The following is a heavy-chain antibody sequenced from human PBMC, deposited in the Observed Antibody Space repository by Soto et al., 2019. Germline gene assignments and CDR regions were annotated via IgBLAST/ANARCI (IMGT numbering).Heavy chain of an antibody. CDR1: GDSVTSVNYF. V-gene: IGHV4-61*01. Sequence: SETLSLTCAVSGDSVTSVNYFWTWIRQPPGGGLEWIGYISNSGISKYNPSLKSRVAMSQDTSKNQFSLNLHSVTAADTAVYYCAKSGIQLWLVDYWGQGTLVTVSS. D-gene: IGHD5-18*01. CDR2: ISNSGIS. J-gene: IGHJ4*02. CDR3: AKSGIQLWLVDY.